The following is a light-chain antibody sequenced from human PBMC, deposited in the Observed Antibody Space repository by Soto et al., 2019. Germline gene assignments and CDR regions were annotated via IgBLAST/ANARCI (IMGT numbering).Light chain of an antibody. CDR3: SLYTSENTYV. V-gene: IGLV2-14*01. Sequence: QSVLTQPASVSGYPGQSITISCTGTSSDVGGSNYVSWYQQYPGKVPKLLINKVSNRPSGVSNRFSGSKSAYTASLTISGLQAEDEADYFCSLYTSENTYVFGTGTKVTVL. CDR2: KVS. J-gene: IGLJ1*01. CDR1: SSDVGGSNY.